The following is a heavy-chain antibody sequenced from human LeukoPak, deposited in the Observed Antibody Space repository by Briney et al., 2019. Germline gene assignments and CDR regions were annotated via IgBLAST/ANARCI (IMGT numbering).Heavy chain of an antibody. Sequence: SETLSLTCTVSGGSITNTGYYWSWIRQHPGQGLEWIGYVYYSGSTYYNPSLQSRVTISVDTSKNQFSLKLSSVTAADTAVYYCARSAQTVTTFPLDYWGQGTLVTVSS. V-gene: IGHV4-31*03. CDR1: GGSITNTGYY. CDR2: VYYSGST. D-gene: IGHD4-17*01. J-gene: IGHJ4*02. CDR3: ARSAQTVTTFPLDY.